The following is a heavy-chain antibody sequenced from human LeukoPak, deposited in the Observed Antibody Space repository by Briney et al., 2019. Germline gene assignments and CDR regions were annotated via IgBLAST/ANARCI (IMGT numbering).Heavy chain of an antibody. Sequence: GGSLRLSCAASGFTFSSYEMNWVRQAPGKGLEWVSYISSSGSTIYYADSVKGRFTISRDNAKNSLYLQMNSLRAEDTAVYYCAKVDTARFADYWGQGTLVTVSS. CDR2: ISSSGSTI. D-gene: IGHD5-18*01. V-gene: IGHV3-48*03. CDR3: AKVDTARFADY. J-gene: IGHJ4*02. CDR1: GFTFSSYE.